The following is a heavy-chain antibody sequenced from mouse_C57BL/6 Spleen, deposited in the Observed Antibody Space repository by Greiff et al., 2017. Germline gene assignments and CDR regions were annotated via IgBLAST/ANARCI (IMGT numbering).Heavy chain of an antibody. CDR1: GYTFTSYG. CDR2: IYPRSGNT. V-gene: IGHV1-81*01. CDR3: ARRGLTVTLFDY. D-gene: IGHD4-1*01. J-gene: IGHJ2*01. Sequence: QVQLQQSGAELARPGASVKLSCKASGYTFTSYGISWVKQRTGQGLEWIGEIYPRSGNTSYNEKFKGKATLTADKSSSTAYMELRSLTSDDSAVFYCARRGLTVTLFDYWGQGTTLTVSS.